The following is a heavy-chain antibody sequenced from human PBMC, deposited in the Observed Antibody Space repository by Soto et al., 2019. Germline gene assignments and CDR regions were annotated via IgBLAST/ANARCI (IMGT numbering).Heavy chain of an antibody. CDR3: ARGGIAAPKNWFDP. J-gene: IGHJ5*02. D-gene: IGHD6-13*01. CDR1: GGSISSGGYS. V-gene: IGHV4-30-2*01. CDR2: IYHSGST. Sequence: SETLSLTCAVSGGSISSGGYSWSWIRQPPGKGLEWIGCIYHSGSTYYNPSLKSRVTISVDRSKNQFSLKLSSVTAADTAVYYCARGGIAAPKNWFDPWGQGTLVTVSS.